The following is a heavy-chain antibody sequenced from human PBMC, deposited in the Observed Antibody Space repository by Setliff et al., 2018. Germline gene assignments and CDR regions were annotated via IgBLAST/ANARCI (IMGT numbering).Heavy chain of an antibody. V-gene: IGHV1-2*02. CDR1: AYTFSGYY. D-gene: IGHD3-16*02. CDR3: ARGGSIYDHVWGSYRFVDS. Sequence: ASVKVSCKTSAYTFSGYYIHWLRQAPGQGLQWMGWINPNFGDTNYAPKFQGRVTVTRDTSVTTAYMDLTRLTSDDTAVYYCARGGSIYDHVWGSYRFVDSWGQGTLVTVPQ. J-gene: IGHJ4*02. CDR2: INPNFGDT.